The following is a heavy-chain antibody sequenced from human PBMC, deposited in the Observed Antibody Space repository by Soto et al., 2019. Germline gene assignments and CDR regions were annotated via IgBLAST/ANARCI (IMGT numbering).Heavy chain of an antibody. V-gene: IGHV3-21*01. CDR2: ISSSSSYI. Sequence: PGGSLRLSCAASGFTFSSYSMNWVRQAPGKGLEWVSSISSSSSYIYYADSVKGRFTISRDNAKNSLYLQMNSLRAEDTAVYYCARDGGHCSSTSCPYYYYYGMDVWGQGTTVTVSS. J-gene: IGHJ6*02. CDR3: ARDGGHCSSTSCPYYYYYGMDV. D-gene: IGHD2-2*01. CDR1: GFTFSSYS.